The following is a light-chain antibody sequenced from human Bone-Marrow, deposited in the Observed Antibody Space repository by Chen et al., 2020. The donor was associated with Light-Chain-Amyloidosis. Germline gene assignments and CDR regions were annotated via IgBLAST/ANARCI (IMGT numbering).Light chain of an antibody. CDR2: KDD. CDR3: QSYQGSSQGV. CDR1: SGSIATNY. V-gene: IGLV6-57*01. J-gene: IGLJ3*02. Sequence: FMLTQPHSVSESPAKTVIISCTRSSGSIATNYVQWYQQRPGSSPTTVIYKDDQRPSGVPDRFSGSIDRSSNSASLTISGLKSEDEADYYCQSYQGSSQGVFGGGTKLTVL.